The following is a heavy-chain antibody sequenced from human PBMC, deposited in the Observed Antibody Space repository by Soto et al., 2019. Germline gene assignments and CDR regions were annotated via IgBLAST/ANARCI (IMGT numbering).Heavy chain of an antibody. CDR3: ARGPLRNWFDP. CDR2: INAGNGNT. Sequence: GASVKVSCKASGYIFTSYAIHWVRQAPGQRLEWMGWINAGNGNTKYSQKFQGRVTITRDTSASTAYMELSSLRSEDTAVHYCARGPLRNWFDPWGQGTLVTVSS. V-gene: IGHV1-3*01. CDR1: GYIFTSYA. J-gene: IGHJ5*02.